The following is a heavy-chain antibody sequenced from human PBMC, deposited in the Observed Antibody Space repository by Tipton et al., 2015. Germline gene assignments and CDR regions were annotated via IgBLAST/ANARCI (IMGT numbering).Heavy chain of an antibody. V-gene: IGHV4-61*01. J-gene: IGHJ6*02. CDR2: ISYSETS. CDR1: GGSVSSGNYY. CDR3: ARDLEHGMDV. Sequence: GLVKPSESLSLTCNVSGGSVSSGNYYWSWIRQPPGKALEWIGYISYSETSHYNPSLKSRITISLNTSKNQFSLKMSSVTAADTAVYFCARDLEHGMDVWGQGTTVTVS.